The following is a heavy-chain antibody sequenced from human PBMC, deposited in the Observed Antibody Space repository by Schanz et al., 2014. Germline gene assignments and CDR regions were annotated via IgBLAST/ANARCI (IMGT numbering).Heavy chain of an antibody. D-gene: IGHD4-17*01. V-gene: IGHV1-69*02. J-gene: IGHJ4*02. Sequence: QVQLVQSGAEVKKPGSSMKVSCKASGGTFNSYTINWVRQAPGQGLEWMGRIIPILGIANYAQKFQGRVTITADRSTSTAYKDQRNLRTAGAAVDYWAGGYGDSTTDFWGQGTLVTVSS. CDR3: AGGYGDSTTDF. CDR1: GGTFNSYT. CDR2: IIPILGIA.